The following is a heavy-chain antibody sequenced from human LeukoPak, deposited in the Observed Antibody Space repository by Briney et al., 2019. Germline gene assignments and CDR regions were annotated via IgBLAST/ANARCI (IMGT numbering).Heavy chain of an antibody. CDR1: GDSINTYY. Sequence: SETLSLTCTVSGDSINTYYWNWIRQPPGKGLEWIGNIYYTGSTKYNPALKSRATISLDTSREQFSLKLSSVTAADTAAYYCARLSGSFFDYWGQGTLVTVSS. J-gene: IGHJ4*02. CDR3: ARLSGSFFDY. V-gene: IGHV4-59*01. D-gene: IGHD1-26*01. CDR2: IYYTGST.